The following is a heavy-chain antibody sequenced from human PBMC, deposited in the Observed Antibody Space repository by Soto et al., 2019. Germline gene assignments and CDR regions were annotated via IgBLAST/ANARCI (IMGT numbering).Heavy chain of an antibody. CDR1: GGSTISSNW. Sequence: SETLSLTCAVSGGSTISSNWWSWVRQPPGKGLEWIGEIYHSGSTNYNPSLKSRVTISVDKSKNQFSLKLSSVTAADTAVYYCARHLMTTVTTYYYYGMDVWGQGTTVTVS. J-gene: IGHJ6*02. CDR3: ARHLMTTVTTYYYYGMDV. V-gene: IGHV4-4*02. CDR2: IYHSGST. D-gene: IGHD4-17*01.